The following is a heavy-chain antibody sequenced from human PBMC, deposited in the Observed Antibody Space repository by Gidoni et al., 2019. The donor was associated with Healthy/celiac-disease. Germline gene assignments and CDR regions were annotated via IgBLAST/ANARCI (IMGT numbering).Heavy chain of an antibody. CDR2: IWYDGSNK. D-gene: IGHD4-17*01. J-gene: IGHJ4*02. CDR1: GFTFSSYG. V-gene: IGHV3-33*01. Sequence: QVQLVESGGGVVQPGRSLRLSCAASGFTFSSYGMHWVRQAPGKGLEWVAVIWYDGSNKYYADSVKGRFTISRDNSKNTLYLQMNSLRAEDTAVYYCARDSSRLRGFDYWGQGTLVTVSS. CDR3: ARDSSRLRGFDY.